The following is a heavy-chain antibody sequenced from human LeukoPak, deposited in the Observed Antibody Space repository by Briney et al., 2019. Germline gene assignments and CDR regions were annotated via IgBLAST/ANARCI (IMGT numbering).Heavy chain of an antibody. Sequence: AASLRLSCAASGFTLSSYAMCWVRPAPGKGLQWVSSITSSGDNTYHADSVNGRFTISRDNTKNTLHLQVNSLRAEDTAVYYCAKDLYCSSTSCYLNWFDPWGQGTLVTVSS. CDR3: AKDLYCSSTSCYLNWFDP. CDR2: ITSSGDNT. D-gene: IGHD2-2*01. CDR1: GFTLSSYA. V-gene: IGHV3-23*01. J-gene: IGHJ5*02.